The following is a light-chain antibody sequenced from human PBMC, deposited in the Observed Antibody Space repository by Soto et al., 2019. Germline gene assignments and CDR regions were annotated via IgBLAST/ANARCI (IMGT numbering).Light chain of an antibody. J-gene: IGKJ4*01. V-gene: IGKV3-11*01. CDR3: HHRSSWPLT. Sequence: EIVLTQSPATLSLSPGERATLSCRASQSVRSYLAWYQQKPGQAPRLLIYDASTRATGIPARFSGSGSGTDFTLTISSLETEEFAVYYCHHRSSWPLTFGGGTKVEIK. CDR2: DAS. CDR1: QSVRSY.